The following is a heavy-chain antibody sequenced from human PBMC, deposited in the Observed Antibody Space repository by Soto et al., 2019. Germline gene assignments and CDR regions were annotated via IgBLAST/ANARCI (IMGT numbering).Heavy chain of an antibody. Sequence: ALVKVSCKASGGTFSSYTISWVRQAPGQGLEWMGRIIPILGIANYAQKFQGRVTITADKSTSTAYMELSSLRSEDTAVYYCARAVAGAGYYYYYMDVWGKGTTVTVSS. CDR2: IIPILGIA. D-gene: IGHD6-19*01. V-gene: IGHV1-69*02. CDR3: ARAVAGAGYYYYYMDV. J-gene: IGHJ6*03. CDR1: GGTFSSYT.